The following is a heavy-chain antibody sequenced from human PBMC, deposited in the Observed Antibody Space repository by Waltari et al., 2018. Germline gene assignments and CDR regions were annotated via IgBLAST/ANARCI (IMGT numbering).Heavy chain of an antibody. J-gene: IGHJ4*02. Sequence: EVQLVQSGAEVKKPGESLKISCKGSGYSFTTYWIAWVRQMPGEGLEWMGVIYPGDSQTIYRPSFQGQATFSADKSISTAYLQWSSLKASDTAMYYCARLEGSSWYFDYWGQGTLVTVSS. D-gene: IGHD6-13*01. CDR3: ARLEGSSWYFDY. CDR2: IYPGDSQT. V-gene: IGHV5-51*01. CDR1: GYSFTTYW.